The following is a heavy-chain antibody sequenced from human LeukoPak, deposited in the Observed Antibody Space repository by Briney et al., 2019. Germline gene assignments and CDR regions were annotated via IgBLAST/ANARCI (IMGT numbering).Heavy chain of an antibody. D-gene: IGHD1-26*01. V-gene: IGHV4-39*01. CDR3: GRDSGSYGNDC. CDR2: IYYSGGT. Sequence: SETLSLTCTVSGGSISSSSYYWGWIRQPPGKGLEWIGSIYYSGGTFYNPSLKSRVTISVDTSKNQFSLKLSSVTAADTAVYYCGRDSGSYGNDCWGQGTLVTVSS. J-gene: IGHJ4*02. CDR1: GGSISSSSYY.